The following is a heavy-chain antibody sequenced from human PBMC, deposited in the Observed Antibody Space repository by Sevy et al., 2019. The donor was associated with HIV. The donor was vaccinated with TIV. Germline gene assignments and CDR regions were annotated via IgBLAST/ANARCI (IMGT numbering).Heavy chain of an antibody. J-gene: IGHJ4*02. V-gene: IGHV4-59*08. CDR2: IYYNGHI. CDR1: GGSITSLY. Sequence: SENLSLTCTVSGGSITSLYWNWIRQPPGKGLEWIANIYYNGHINYNPSLKSRVTLSLDTSKNQFSLRLSSVTAADTAMYYCAGGNAWGRGYSWGQGTLVTVSS. CDR3: AGGNAWGRGYS. D-gene: IGHD1-26*01.